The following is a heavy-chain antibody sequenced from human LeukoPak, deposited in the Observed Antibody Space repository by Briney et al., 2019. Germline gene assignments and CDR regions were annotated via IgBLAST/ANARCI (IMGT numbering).Heavy chain of an antibody. CDR3: AKDPLWSGYFPEFDY. D-gene: IGHD3-3*01. V-gene: IGHV3-23*01. CDR1: GFTFSSYA. J-gene: IGHJ4*02. Sequence: GGSLRLSCAASGFTFSSYAMSWVRQAPGKGLEWVSAISGSGGSTYYADSVKGWFTISRDNSKNTLYLQMNSLRAEDTAVYYCAKDPLWSGYFPEFDYWGQGTLVTVSS. CDR2: ISGSGGST.